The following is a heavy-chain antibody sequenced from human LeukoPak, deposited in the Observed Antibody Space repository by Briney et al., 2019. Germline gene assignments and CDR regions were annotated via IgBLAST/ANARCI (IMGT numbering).Heavy chain of an antibody. CDR1: GFTFDDYA. V-gene: IGHV3-43*02. Sequence: GGSLRLSYAASGFTFDDYAMHWVRQAPGKGLEWVSFISGDGGSTYYAHSVKGRFTISRDNSKNSLYLQMNSLRTEDTALYYCAKDIYDYVWGGSCAMDVWGQGTTVTVSS. J-gene: IGHJ6*02. CDR2: ISGDGGST. CDR3: AKDIYDYVWGGSCAMDV. D-gene: IGHD3-16*01.